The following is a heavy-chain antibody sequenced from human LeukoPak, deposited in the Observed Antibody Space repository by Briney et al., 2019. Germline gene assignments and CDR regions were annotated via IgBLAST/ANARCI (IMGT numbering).Heavy chain of an antibody. J-gene: IGHJ4*02. V-gene: IGHV3-23*01. CDR1: GFTFSSYA. CDR3: AKDRYYDSSGSRY. CDR2: ISGSGGST. Sequence: GGSLRLSRAASGFTFSSYAMSWVRQAPGKGLEWVSAISGSGGSTYYADSVKGRFTISRDNSKNTLYLQMNSLRAEDTAVYYCAKDRYYDSSGSRYWGQGTLVTVSS. D-gene: IGHD3-22*01.